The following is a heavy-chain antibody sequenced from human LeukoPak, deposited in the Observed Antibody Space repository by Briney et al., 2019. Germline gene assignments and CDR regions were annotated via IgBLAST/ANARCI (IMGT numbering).Heavy chain of an antibody. Sequence: GGSLRLSCAASGFTFSSYWMSWVCQAPGKGLEWVANIKQDGSEKYYVDSVKGRFTISRDNAKNSLYLQMNSLRAEDTAVYYCARQYCSSTSCYRYFDYWGQGTLVTVSS. V-gene: IGHV3-7*01. J-gene: IGHJ4*02. CDR2: IKQDGSEK. D-gene: IGHD2-2*02. CDR3: ARQYCSSTSCYRYFDY. CDR1: GFTFSSYW.